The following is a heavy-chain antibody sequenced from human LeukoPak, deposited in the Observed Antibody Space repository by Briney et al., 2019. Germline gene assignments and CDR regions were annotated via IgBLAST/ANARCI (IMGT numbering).Heavy chain of an antibody. J-gene: IGHJ5*02. CDR1: GGAISSDY. CDR3: ASRDNWNHWRFDT. V-gene: IGHV4-59*08. Sequence: SETLSLTCTVSGGAISSDYWSWIRQPPGKGLEWIGYIYYSGSTNYNPSLKSRVTISLDTSKNQFSLNLRSVTAADTAFYYCASRDNWNHWRFDTWGQGTLVTVSS. D-gene: IGHD1-14*01. CDR2: IYYSGST.